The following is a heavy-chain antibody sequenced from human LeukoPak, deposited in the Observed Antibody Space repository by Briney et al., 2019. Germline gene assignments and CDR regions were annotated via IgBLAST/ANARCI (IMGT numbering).Heavy chain of an antibody. CDR1: GFTFSIYA. Sequence: GGSLRLSCSASGFTFSIYAMTWVRQAPGKGLEWVSTISETGGGTYYADSVKGRFSISRDNSKNTLDLQMNSLRAEDTVLYYCAKIRDTTMLYFFDFWGQGTLVSVSS. CDR3: AKIRDTTMLYFFDF. V-gene: IGHV3-23*01. D-gene: IGHD5-18*01. J-gene: IGHJ4*02. CDR2: ISETGGGT.